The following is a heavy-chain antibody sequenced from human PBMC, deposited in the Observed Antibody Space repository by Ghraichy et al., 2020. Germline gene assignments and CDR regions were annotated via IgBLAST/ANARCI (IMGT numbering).Heavy chain of an antibody. Sequence: ASVKVSCKASGYTFIVYYLHWVRQAPGQGLEWMGRINPNSGGTNYVQKIQGRVTMTRDTSISTAYMELNGLRFDDTAVYYCARGYSYGYFYGMDVWGQGTTVTVSS. D-gene: IGHD5-18*01. CDR1: GYTFIVYY. CDR3: ARGYSYGYFYGMDV. J-gene: IGHJ6*02. V-gene: IGHV1-2*06. CDR2: INPNSGGT.